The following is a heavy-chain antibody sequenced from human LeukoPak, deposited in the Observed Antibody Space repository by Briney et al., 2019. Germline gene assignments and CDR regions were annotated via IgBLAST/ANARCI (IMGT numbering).Heavy chain of an antibody. CDR1: GGSISSYY. D-gene: IGHD4-17*01. Sequence: SETLSLTCTVSGGSISSYYWSWIRQPPGKGLEWIGYIYYSGSTNYNPSLKSRVTISVDTSKNRFSLKLSSVTAADTAVYYCARVATVVYYYYGMDVWGQGTTVTVSS. J-gene: IGHJ6*02. CDR3: ARVATVVYYYYGMDV. CDR2: IYYSGST. V-gene: IGHV4-59*01.